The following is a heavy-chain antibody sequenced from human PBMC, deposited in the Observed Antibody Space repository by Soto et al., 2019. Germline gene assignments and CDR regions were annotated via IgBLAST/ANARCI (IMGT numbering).Heavy chain of an antibody. J-gene: IGHJ6*02. V-gene: IGHV1-18*01. CDR3: ARDRKLVAFSHYYGMDV. Sequence: ASVKVSCKASGYTFTSYCISWVRLAPGKGLEWMGWISAYNGNTNQAQTLQGRGTMTTDPSTSTAYMELRSLRSHDTAVYYCARDRKLVAFSHYYGMDVWGQGTTVTVSS. D-gene: IGHD3-3*02. CDR2: ISAYNGNT. CDR1: GYTFTSYC.